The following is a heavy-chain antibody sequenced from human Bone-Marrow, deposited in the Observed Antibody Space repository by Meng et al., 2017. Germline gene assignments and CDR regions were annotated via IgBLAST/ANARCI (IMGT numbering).Heavy chain of an antibody. CDR2: ISSSGSTK. Sequence: GGSLRLSCVASGFTFSSYEMNWVRQAPGKGLEWLSYISSSGSTKNYADSVKGRFTISRDNAKNSLFLQINSLRVEDTAVYYCATGYYYGSSGYLIEGFDVWGHGTLVTVSS. D-gene: IGHD3-22*01. CDR3: ATGYYYGSSGYLIEGFDV. CDR1: GFTFSSYE. V-gene: IGHV3-48*03. J-gene: IGHJ3*01.